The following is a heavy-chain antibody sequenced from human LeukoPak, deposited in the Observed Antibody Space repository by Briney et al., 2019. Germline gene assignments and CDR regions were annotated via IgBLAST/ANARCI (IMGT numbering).Heavy chain of an antibody. J-gene: IGHJ4*02. Sequence: GGSLRLSCAASGFTFSSYWMSWVRQAPGKGLEWVANIKQDGSEKYYVDSVKGRFTISGDNAKNSLYLQMNSLRAEDTAVYYCARDPPSGYDFYFDYWGQGTLVTVSS. CDR2: IKQDGSEK. CDR3: ARDPPSGYDFYFDY. D-gene: IGHD5-12*01. V-gene: IGHV3-7*01. CDR1: GFTFSSYW.